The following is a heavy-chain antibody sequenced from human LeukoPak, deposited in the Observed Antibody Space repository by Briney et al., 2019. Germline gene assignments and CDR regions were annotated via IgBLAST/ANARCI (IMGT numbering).Heavy chain of an antibody. CDR1: GFTLSSYA. CDR3: ARDGTPNYSSGWVYMDV. D-gene: IGHD6-25*01. CDR2: ISVSGNT. V-gene: IGHV3-23*01. J-gene: IGHJ6*03. Sequence: GGSLRLSCAASGFTLSSYAMSWVRQGPGKGLEWVSAISVSGNTYDAASLKGRVTISRDNSKQSLYLQMNSLRVEDTAVYYCARDGTPNYSSGWVYMDVWGEGTTVTISS.